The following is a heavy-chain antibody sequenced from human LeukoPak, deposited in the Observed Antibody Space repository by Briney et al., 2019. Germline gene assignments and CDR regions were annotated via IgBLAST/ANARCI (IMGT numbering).Heavy chain of an antibody. CDR2: IWYDGSNK. Sequence: PGGSLRLSCAASGFTFSSYGMHWVRQAPGKGLEWVAVIWYDGSNKYYADSVKGRFTISRDNSKNTLYLQMNSLRSEDTAVYYCARGTGEGDMDAFDIWGQGTMVTVSS. J-gene: IGHJ3*02. CDR1: GFTFSSYG. V-gene: IGHV3-33*01. CDR3: ARGTGEGDMDAFDI. D-gene: IGHD3-10*01.